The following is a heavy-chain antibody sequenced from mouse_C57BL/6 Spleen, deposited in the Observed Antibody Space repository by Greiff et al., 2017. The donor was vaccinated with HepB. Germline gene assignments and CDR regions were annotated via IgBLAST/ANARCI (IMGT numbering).Heavy chain of an antibody. D-gene: IGHD1-1*01. V-gene: IGHV1-82*01. CDR1: GYAFSSSW. Sequence: QVQLQQSGPELVKPGASVKISCKASGYAFSSSWMNWVKQRPGKGLEWIGRIYPGDGDTNYNEKFKSKATLTVDTSSSTAYMQLSSLTSEDSAVYYCARGGLLLRSEGFDYAMDYWGQGTSVTVSS. CDR3: ARGGLLLRSEGFDYAMDY. J-gene: IGHJ4*01. CDR2: IYPGDGDT.